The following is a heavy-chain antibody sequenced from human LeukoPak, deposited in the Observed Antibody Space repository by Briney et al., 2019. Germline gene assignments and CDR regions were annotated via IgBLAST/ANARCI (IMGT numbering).Heavy chain of an antibody. V-gene: IGHV1-2*02. CDR2: INPNSGGT. Sequence: ASVKVSCKASGYTFTGYYLHWVRQAPGQGLEWMGWINPNSGGTNYAQKFQGRVTMTRDTSISTAYMELSRLRSDDTAVYYCARGPMTTFTIDIWGQGTMVTVSS. CDR3: ARGPMTTFTIDI. D-gene: IGHD2/OR15-2a*01. CDR1: GYTFTGYY. J-gene: IGHJ3*02.